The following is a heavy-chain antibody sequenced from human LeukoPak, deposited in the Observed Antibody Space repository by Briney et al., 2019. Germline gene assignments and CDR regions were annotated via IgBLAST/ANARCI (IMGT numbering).Heavy chain of an antibody. CDR2: IRYDGSNK. J-gene: IGHJ4*02. CDR1: GFTFSSYG. V-gene: IGHV3-30*02. CDR3: AKAKSGYYSPRD. Sequence: GGSLRLSCAASGFTFSSYGMHWVRQAPGKGLEWVAFIRYDGSNKYYADSVKGRFTISRDNSKNTLYLQMNSLRAEDTAVYYCAKAKSGYYSPRDWGQGTLVTVSS. D-gene: IGHD3-3*01.